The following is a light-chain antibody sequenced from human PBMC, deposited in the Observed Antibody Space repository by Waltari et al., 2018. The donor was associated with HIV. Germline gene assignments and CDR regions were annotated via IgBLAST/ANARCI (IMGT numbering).Light chain of an antibody. Sequence: QSVLTPPPSASATPGPRVTISCSGRSPHIGRNTVNWYQQLPGTAPKHLIYTNNQRPSWVPDRFSGAKSGTSASLAISGLHSDDEAHYYCGVWDDSLNGQVFGGGTKLTVL. J-gene: IGLJ2*01. V-gene: IGLV1-44*01. CDR2: TNN. CDR3: GVWDDSLNGQV. CDR1: SPHIGRNT.